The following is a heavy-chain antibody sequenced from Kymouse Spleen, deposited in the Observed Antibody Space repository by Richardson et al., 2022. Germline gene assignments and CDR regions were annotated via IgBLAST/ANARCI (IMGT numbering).Heavy chain of an antibody. D-gene: IGHD6-19*01. V-gene: IGHV4-59*01. CDR1: GGSISSYY. CDR2: IYYSGST. CDR3: ARVDSSGWYFDY. J-gene: IGHJ4*02. Sequence: QVQLQESGPGLVKPSETLSLTCTVSGGSISSYYWSWIRQPPGKGLEWIGYIYYSGSTNYNPSLKSRVTISVDTSKNQFSLKLSSVTAADTAVYYCARVDSSGWYFDYWGQGTLVTVSS.